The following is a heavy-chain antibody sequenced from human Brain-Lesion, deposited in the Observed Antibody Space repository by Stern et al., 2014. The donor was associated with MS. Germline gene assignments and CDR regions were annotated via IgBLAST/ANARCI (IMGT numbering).Heavy chain of an antibody. CDR3: ARHDSVPRPSQLYSARDRGPGYFDY. J-gene: IGHJ4*02. Sequence: VQLVESGPGLVKPSETLSLTCTVSGGSISSSTYYWAWIRQPPGKGLEWLGNIYYSGFTYYNPSLKSRVTISGDISKNQFSLKLSSVTAADTAIYYCARHDSVPRPSQLYSARDRGPGYFDYWGQGTLVTVSS. V-gene: IGHV4-39*01. D-gene: IGHD1-26*01. CDR1: GGSISSSTYY. CDR2: IYYSGFT.